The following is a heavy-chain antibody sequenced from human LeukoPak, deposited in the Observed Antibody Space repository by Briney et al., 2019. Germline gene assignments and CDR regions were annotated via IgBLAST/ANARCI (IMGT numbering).Heavy chain of an antibody. J-gene: IGHJ4*02. CDR3: AREAYYYDSSGYHGVGFDY. D-gene: IGHD3-22*01. V-gene: IGHV4-4*07. Sequence: SETLSLTCTVSGGSISSYYWSWIRQPAGKGLEWIGRIYTSGSTNYNPSLMSRVTMSVDTSKNQFSLKLSSVTAADTAVYYCAREAYYYDSSGYHGVGFDYWGQGTLVTVSS. CDR2: IYTSGST. CDR1: GGSISSYY.